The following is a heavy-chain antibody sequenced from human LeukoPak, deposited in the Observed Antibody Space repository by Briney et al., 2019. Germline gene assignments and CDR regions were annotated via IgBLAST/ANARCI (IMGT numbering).Heavy chain of an antibody. V-gene: IGHV1-2*02. J-gene: IGHJ4*02. Sequence: ASVKVSCKASGYTFTGYYMHWVRQAPGQGLEWMGWINPNSGGTNYAQKFQGRVTMTRDTSISTAYMELSRLRSDDTAVYYCAREYPRGATSFDYWGQGTLVTVSS. CDR1: GYTFTGYY. CDR2: INPNSGGT. D-gene: IGHD1-26*01. CDR3: AREYPRGATSFDY.